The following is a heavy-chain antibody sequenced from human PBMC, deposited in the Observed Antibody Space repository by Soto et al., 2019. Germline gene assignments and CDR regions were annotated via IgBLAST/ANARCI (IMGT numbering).Heavy chain of an antibody. CDR1: GFTFSSYW. D-gene: IGHD5-12*01. J-gene: IGHJ3*02. CDR2: INSDGSST. CDR3: ARVVGYGDAFDI. V-gene: IGHV3-74*01. Sequence: GGSLRLSCAASGFTFSSYWMHWVRQAPGKGLVWVSRINSDGSSTSYADPVKGRFTISRANAKNTLYLQMNSLRAEDTAVYYCARVVGYGDAFDIWGQGTMVTVSS.